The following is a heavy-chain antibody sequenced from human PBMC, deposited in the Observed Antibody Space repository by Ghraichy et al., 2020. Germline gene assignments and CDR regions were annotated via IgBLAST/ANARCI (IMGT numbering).Heavy chain of an antibody. CDR2: ISAYNGNT. CDR3: ARVWDYADYGWFDP. D-gene: IGHD4-17*01. CDR1: GYTFTSYG. V-gene: IGHV1-18*01. Sequence: VKVSCKASGYTFTSYGITWVRQAPGQGLEWMGWISAYNGNTNYAQKLQGRVTMTTDTSTNTAYMELRSLRSDDTAVYYCARVWDYADYGWFDPWGQGTLVTVSS. J-gene: IGHJ5*02.